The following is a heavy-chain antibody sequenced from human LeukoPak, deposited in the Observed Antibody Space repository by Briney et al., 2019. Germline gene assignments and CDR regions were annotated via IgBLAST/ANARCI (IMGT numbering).Heavy chain of an antibody. CDR2: IYYSGST. D-gene: IGHD3-3*01. CDR3: ASWYYDFWSGYRSGFDY. Sequence: PSETLSLTCTVSGGSISSGDYYWSWIRQPPGKGLECIGYIYYSGSTYYNPSLKSRVTISVDTSKNQFSLKLSSVTAADTAVYYCASWYYDFWSGYRSGFDYWGQGTLVTVSS. J-gene: IGHJ4*02. CDR1: GGSISSGDYY. V-gene: IGHV4-30-4*08.